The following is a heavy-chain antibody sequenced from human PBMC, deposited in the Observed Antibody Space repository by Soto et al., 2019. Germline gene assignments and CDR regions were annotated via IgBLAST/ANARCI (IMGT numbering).Heavy chain of an antibody. CDR3: ARHHYSNYPLDPYYYGMDV. J-gene: IGHJ6*02. Sequence: PGESLKISCKGSGYSFTSYWISWVRQMPGKGLEWMGRIDPSDSYTNYSPSFQGHVTISADKSISTAYLQWSSLKASDTAMYYCARHHYSNYPLDPYYYGMDVWGQGTTVTVSS. CDR1: GYSFTSYW. V-gene: IGHV5-10-1*01. D-gene: IGHD4-4*01. CDR2: IDPSDSYT.